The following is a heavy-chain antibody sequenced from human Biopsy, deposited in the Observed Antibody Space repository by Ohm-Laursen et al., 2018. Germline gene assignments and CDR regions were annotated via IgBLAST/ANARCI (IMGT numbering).Heavy chain of an antibody. V-gene: IGHV4-4*07. CDR2: LYTSGDT. Sequence: SENLSLTCTVSSGLISNYYWSWIRQPAGKGLEWIGRLYTSGDTNYNPSLKSRVSVSEDTSKNQFSLRLTSVTAADTAVYYCARTPRDSFWSGSYKRGLWFDPWGQGTLVIVSS. CDR3: ARTPRDSFWSGSYKRGLWFDP. D-gene: IGHD3-3*01. CDR1: SGLISNYY. J-gene: IGHJ5*02.